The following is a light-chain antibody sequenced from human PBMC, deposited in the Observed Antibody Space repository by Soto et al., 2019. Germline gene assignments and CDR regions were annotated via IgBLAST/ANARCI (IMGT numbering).Light chain of an antibody. J-gene: IGLJ1*01. CDR2: DNY. CDR3: GAWDDRLTAYV. CDR1: GSNVGYNS. Sequence: QALVTQPPSLSAAPGQEVTISCSGSGSNVGYNSVSWYQQLPGTAPKLLIYDNYKRPSGIPARFSGSKSGTSASLGITGLQTGDEADYYCGAWDDRLTAYVFGSGTKLTVL. V-gene: IGLV1-51*01.